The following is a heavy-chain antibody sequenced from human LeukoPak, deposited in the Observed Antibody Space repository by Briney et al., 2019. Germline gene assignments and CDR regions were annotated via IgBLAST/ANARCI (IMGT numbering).Heavy chain of an antibody. Sequence: EASVKVSCKASGYTFTGYYMHWVRQTAGHGFEWMGWMHPNSGDTGYAHNLQGRITITRDSSTATVFMELSSLRSEDTAMYYCARGRLNGNVDFWGQGTLVTVSS. CDR1: GYTFTGYY. D-gene: IGHD1-20*01. CDR3: ARGRLNGNVDF. J-gene: IGHJ4*02. CDR2: MHPNSGDT. V-gene: IGHV1-8*03.